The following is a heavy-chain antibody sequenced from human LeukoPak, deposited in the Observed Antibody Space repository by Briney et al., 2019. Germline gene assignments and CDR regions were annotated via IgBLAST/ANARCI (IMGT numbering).Heavy chain of an antibody. CDR2: INRSGST. Sequence: SETLSLTCAVYGGSFSGYYWSWIRQPPGKGLEWIGEINRSGSTNYNPSLKSRVTISVDTSKNQFSLKLSSVTAADTAVYYCARGKQWLVPYNWFDPWGQGTLVTVSS. D-gene: IGHD6-19*01. CDR1: GGSFSGYY. J-gene: IGHJ5*02. V-gene: IGHV4-34*01. CDR3: ARGKQWLVPYNWFDP.